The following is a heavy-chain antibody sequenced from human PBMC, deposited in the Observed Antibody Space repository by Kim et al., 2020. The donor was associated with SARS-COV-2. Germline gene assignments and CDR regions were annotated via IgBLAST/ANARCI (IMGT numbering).Heavy chain of an antibody. D-gene: IGHD3-3*01. CDR1: GYSFTSYW. V-gene: IGHV5-10-1*01. CDR2: IDPSDSYT. CDR3: ARHTITIFGVAPQGWFDP. Sequence: GESLKISCKGSGYSFTSYWISWVRQMPGKGLEWMGRIDPSDSYTNYSPSFQGHVSISADKSISTAYLQWSSLKASDTAMYYCARHTITIFGVAPQGWFDPWGQGTLVTVSS. J-gene: IGHJ5*02.